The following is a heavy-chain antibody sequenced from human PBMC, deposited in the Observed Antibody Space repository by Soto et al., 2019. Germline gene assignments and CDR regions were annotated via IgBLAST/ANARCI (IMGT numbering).Heavy chain of an antibody. V-gene: IGHV3-53*02. CDR2: IFSGGST. D-gene: IGHD3-22*01. Sequence: EVQLVETGGGLIQPGGSLRLSCAASGFTVSGNYMNWVRQAPGKGLEWVSVIFSGGSTYYADSVKGRFTISRDDSKNTVYLQMSSLRADDTAVYYCARGGLDYYESSGYWGFDPWGQGTLVTVSS. CDR1: GFTVSGNY. J-gene: IGHJ5*02. CDR3: ARGGLDYYESSGYWGFDP.